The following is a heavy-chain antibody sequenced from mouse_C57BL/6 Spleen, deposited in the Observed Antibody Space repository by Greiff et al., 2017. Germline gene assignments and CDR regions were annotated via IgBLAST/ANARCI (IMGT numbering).Heavy chain of an antibody. CDR2: IDPSDSYT. Sequence: QVQLKQPGAELVLPGASVKLSCKASGYTFTSYWMHWVKQRPGQGLEWIGEIDPSDSYTNYNQKFKGKSTLTVDKSSSTAYMQLSSLTSEDSAVYYCARGCYYGSPLYAMDYWGQGTSVTVSS. CDR1: GYTFTSYW. J-gene: IGHJ4*01. CDR3: ARGCYYGSPLYAMDY. V-gene: IGHV1-69*01. D-gene: IGHD1-1*01.